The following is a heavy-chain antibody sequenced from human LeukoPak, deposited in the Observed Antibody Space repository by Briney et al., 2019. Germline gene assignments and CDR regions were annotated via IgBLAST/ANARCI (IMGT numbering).Heavy chain of an antibody. Sequence: PGGSLRLSCAASGFTFRTYWMSWVRQAPGKGLEWVANIKQDRSEKNYVDSVKGRFTISRDNTKNSLYLQMNSLRAEDTAVFYCARDQYDSWSRRGNFDSWGQGTLVIVSS. CDR3: ARDQYDSWSRRGNFDS. CDR1: GFTFRTYW. V-gene: IGHV3-7*03. J-gene: IGHJ4*02. D-gene: IGHD3-3*01. CDR2: IKQDRSEK.